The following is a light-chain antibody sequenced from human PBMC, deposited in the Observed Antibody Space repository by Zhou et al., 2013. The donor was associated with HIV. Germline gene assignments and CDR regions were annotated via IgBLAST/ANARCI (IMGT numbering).Light chain of an antibody. Sequence: QSVLTQPPSVSGAPGQRVTISCTGSSSNIGAGYDVHWYQQLPGTAPKLLIHDNNQRPSGIPDRFSGSKSGTSATLGITGLQTGDEADYYCGTWDSSLSAYVFATGTKVTVL. CDR1: SSNIGAGYD. CDR2: DNN. J-gene: IGLJ1*01. CDR3: GTWDSSLSAYV. V-gene: IGLV1-51*01.